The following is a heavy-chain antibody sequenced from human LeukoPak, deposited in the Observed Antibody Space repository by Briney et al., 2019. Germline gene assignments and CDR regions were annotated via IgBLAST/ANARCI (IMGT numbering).Heavy chain of an antibody. J-gene: IGHJ6*03. CDR1: GGSISSSSYY. D-gene: IGHD5-18*01. V-gene: IGHV4-39*01. Sequence: SETLPLTCTVSGGSISSSSYYWGWIRQPPGKGLEWIGSIYYSGSTYYNPSLKSRVTISVDTSKNQFSLKLSSVTAADTAVYYCARLYGYKSVYYYMDVWGKGTTVTVSS. CDR2: IYYSGST. CDR3: ARLYGYKSVYYYMDV.